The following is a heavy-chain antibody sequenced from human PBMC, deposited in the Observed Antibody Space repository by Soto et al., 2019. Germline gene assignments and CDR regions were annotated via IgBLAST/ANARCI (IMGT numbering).Heavy chain of an antibody. D-gene: IGHD4-17*01. Sequence: VQLVESGGGVVQPGRSLRLSCAASGFTFSSYGMHWVRQAPGKGLEWVAVISYDGSNKYYADSVKGRFTISRDNSKNTLYLQMNSLRAEDTAVYYCAKERGGGDYVNYFDYWGQGTLVTVSS. CDR1: GFTFSSYG. J-gene: IGHJ4*02. CDR2: ISYDGSNK. V-gene: IGHV3-30*18. CDR3: AKERGGGDYVNYFDY.